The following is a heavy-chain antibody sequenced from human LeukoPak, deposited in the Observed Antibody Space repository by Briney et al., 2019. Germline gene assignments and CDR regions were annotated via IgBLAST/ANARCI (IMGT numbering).Heavy chain of an antibody. J-gene: IGHJ4*02. Sequence: GGSLRLSCAASGFTFSDYYMSWIRQAPGKGLEWVSYISSSGSTIYYADSVKGRFTISRHNAKNSLYLQMNSLRADDTAVYYCASDRAYSGYDSSFDYWGQGTLVTVSS. CDR1: GFTFSDYY. D-gene: IGHD5-12*01. CDR2: ISSSGSTI. CDR3: ASDRAYSGYDSSFDY. V-gene: IGHV3-11*01.